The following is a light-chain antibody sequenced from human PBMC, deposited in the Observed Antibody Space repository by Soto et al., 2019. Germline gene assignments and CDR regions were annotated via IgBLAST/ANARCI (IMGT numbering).Light chain of an antibody. CDR1: QGISNY. CDR3: LQHNSYPYT. Sequence: NIQMTQSPSAMSASVGDRVTITCRARQGISNYLAWFQQKPGKVPKHLIYAASSLQSGVPSRFSGSGFGSEFTLTISSLQPEDFATYYCLQHNSYPYTSGQGTKLEIK. V-gene: IGKV1D-17*01. CDR2: AAS. J-gene: IGKJ2*01.